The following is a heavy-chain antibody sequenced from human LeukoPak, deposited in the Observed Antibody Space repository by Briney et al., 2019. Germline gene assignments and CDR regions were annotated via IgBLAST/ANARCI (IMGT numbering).Heavy chain of an antibody. Sequence: SVKVSCKASGGTFSSYAISWVRQAPGQGLEWMGGIIPIFGTANYAQKFQGRVTMTRDTSTSTVYMELSSLRSEDAAVYYCARGGPYYDSSGSLFDYWGQGTLVTVSS. V-gene: IGHV1-69*05. CDR2: IIPIFGTA. CDR3: ARGGPYYDSSGSLFDY. J-gene: IGHJ4*02. CDR1: GGTFSSYA. D-gene: IGHD3-22*01.